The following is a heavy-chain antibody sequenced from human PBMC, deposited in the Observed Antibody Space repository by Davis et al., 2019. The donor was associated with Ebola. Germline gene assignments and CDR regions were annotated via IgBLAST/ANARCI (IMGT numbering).Heavy chain of an antibody. CDR1: GFTFDDYA. Sequence: PGGSLRLSCAASGFTFDDYAMHWVRHAPGKGLEWVAVISYDGSNKYYADSVKGRFTISRDNSKNTLYLQMNSLRAEDTAVYYCAKDRKANGYSFRYYFDYWGQGTLVTVSS. J-gene: IGHJ4*02. V-gene: IGHV3-30*18. CDR2: ISYDGSNK. CDR3: AKDRKANGYSFRYYFDY. D-gene: IGHD5-18*01.